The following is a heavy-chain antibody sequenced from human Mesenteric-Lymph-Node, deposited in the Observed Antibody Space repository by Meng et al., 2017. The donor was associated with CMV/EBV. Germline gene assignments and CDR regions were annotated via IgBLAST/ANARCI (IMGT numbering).Heavy chain of an antibody. Sequence: CKASGYTFTSSYMHWVRQAPGQGLEWMGIINPSSGFTSYAQKFLVRVTMTRDTSTSTVYMELSSLRSEDTAMYYCARDGGGSNYYFDYWGQGALVTVSS. CDR2: INPSSGFT. CDR3: ARDGGGSNYYFDY. D-gene: IGHD2-15*01. V-gene: IGHV1-46*01. CDR1: GYTFTSSY. J-gene: IGHJ4*02.